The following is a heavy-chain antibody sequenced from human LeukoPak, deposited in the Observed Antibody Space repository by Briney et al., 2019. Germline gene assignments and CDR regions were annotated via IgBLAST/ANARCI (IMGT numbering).Heavy chain of an antibody. J-gene: IGHJ4*02. CDR1: GFTFSDYY. CDR3: ATGPPGYYFNY. D-gene: IGHD2-8*02. V-gene: IGHV3-11*04. Sequence: PGGSLRLSCAASGFTFSDYYMTWIRQAPGQGPEWISYISSSGGTIYYADSVKGRFTISRDNAKNSLYLQMNSLRAEDTAVYYCATGPPGYYFNYWGQGTLVTVSS. CDR2: ISSSGGTI.